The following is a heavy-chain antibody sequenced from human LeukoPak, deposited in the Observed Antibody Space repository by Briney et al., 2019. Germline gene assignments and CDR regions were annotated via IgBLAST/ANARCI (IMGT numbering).Heavy chain of an antibody. Sequence: GGSLRLSCAASGFTFSSYAMNWVRQAPGKGLEWVSAISGSGGSTYYADSVKGRFTISRDNSKNTLYLQMNSLRAEDTAVYYSGMATIFTGDAFDIWGQGTMVTVSS. J-gene: IGHJ3*02. D-gene: IGHD5-12*01. CDR3: GMATIFTGDAFDI. V-gene: IGHV3-23*01. CDR2: ISGSGGST. CDR1: GFTFSSYA.